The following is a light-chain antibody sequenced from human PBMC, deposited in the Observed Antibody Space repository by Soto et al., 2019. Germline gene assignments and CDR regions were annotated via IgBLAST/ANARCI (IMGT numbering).Light chain of an antibody. CDR2: EVN. J-gene: IGLJ2*01. V-gene: IGLV2-8*01. CDR3: NSYGGTNNFVV. Sequence: QSALTQPPSASGSLGQSVTISCTGSSSDVGGYNYVSWYQQHPGKAPKLMIYEVNKRPSGVPDRFSGSKSGNTASLTVSGLQAEDEAEYYCNSYGGTNNFVVFGGGTKLTV. CDR1: SSDVGGYNY.